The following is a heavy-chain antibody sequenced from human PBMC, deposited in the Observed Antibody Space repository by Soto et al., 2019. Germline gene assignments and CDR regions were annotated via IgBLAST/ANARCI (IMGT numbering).Heavy chain of an antibody. Sequence: SETLSLTCAVSGGSISSGGYSWSWIRQPPGKGLEWIGYIYHSGSTYYNPSLKSRVTISVDRSKNQFSLKLSSVTAADTAVYYCARVGGSGHYYYHGMDVWGQGTTVTVSS. CDR3: ARVGGSGHYYYHGMDV. CDR1: GGSISSGGYS. CDR2: IYHSGST. J-gene: IGHJ6*02. V-gene: IGHV4-30-2*01. D-gene: IGHD5-12*01.